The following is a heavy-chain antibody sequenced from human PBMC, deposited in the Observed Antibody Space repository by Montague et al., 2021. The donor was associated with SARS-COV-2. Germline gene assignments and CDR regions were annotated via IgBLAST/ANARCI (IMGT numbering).Heavy chain of an antibody. CDR3: VRQPHYDGLNGPPDF. J-gene: IGHJ4*02. CDR1: GVSVTDYY. V-gene: IGHV4-59*08. D-gene: IGHD3-9*01. Sequence: SETLSLTCTVSGVSVTDYYWSWIRQPPGKGLEWVGDVLYNKGTNFNPSLKGRVAISVDTSKNQFSLRLTSVTAADTAFYYCVRQPHYDGLNGPPDFWGQGTLVTVS. CDR2: VLYNKGT.